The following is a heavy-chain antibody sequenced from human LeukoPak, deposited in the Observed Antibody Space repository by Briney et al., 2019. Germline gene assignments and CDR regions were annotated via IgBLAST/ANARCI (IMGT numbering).Heavy chain of an antibody. J-gene: IGHJ4*02. Sequence: SETLSLTCTVSGGSISSSSYYWGWIRQPPGKGLEWIGSIYYSGSTYYNPSFKSRVTISVDTSKNQFSLKLSSVTAADTAVYYCARFSQWLFDYWGQGTLVTVSS. V-gene: IGHV4-39*01. CDR1: GGSISSSSYY. CDR3: ARFSQWLFDY. CDR2: IYYSGST. D-gene: IGHD6-19*01.